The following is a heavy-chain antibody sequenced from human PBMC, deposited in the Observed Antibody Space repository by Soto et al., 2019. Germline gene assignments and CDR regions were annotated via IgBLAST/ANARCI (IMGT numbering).Heavy chain of an antibody. Sequence: QVQLVQSGAEVKKPGASVKVSCTASGYTFISYDIKWVRQATGQGLEWMGWMNPNSGNTGYAQNFQGRVTMTRNTSIRTAYMELSSLRSEDTAIYYCAREQQVRGFEPWGQGTLVTVSA. CDR1: GYTFISYD. D-gene: IGHD6-13*01. CDR3: AREQQVRGFEP. V-gene: IGHV1-8*01. CDR2: MNPNSGNT. J-gene: IGHJ5*02.